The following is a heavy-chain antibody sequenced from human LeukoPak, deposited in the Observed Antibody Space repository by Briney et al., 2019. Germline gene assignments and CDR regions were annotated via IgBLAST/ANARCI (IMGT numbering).Heavy chain of an antibody. CDR1: GYTFTSYA. Sequence: ASVKVSCKASGYTFTSYAMHWVRQAPGQRLEWMGWINAGNGNTKYSQEFQGRVTITRDTSASTAYMELSSLRSEDTAVYYCAWLGSSWYGFDYWGQGTLVTVSS. CDR2: INAGNGNT. V-gene: IGHV1-3*03. J-gene: IGHJ4*02. D-gene: IGHD6-13*01. CDR3: AWLGSSWYGFDY.